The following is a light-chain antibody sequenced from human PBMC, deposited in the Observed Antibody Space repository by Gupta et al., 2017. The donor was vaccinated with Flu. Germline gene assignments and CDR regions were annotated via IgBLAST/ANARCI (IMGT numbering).Light chain of an antibody. J-gene: IGLJ3*02. CDR2: DVS. CDR3: CSYAGTYTWV. CDR1: IKHVGGYNY. V-gene: IGLV2-11*01. Sequence: QSALTQPCSASGTPGQSVTISCTATIKHVGGYNYVSWYQQHPGKAPKLIIYDVSRRPSGVPDRFSGSTSGNTASLTVSGLQAEDESDYYCCSYAGTYTWVFGGGTKLTVL.